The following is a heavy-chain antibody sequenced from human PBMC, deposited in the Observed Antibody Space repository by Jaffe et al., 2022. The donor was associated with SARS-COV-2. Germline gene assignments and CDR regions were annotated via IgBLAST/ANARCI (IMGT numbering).Heavy chain of an antibody. CDR1: GFTFSSYA. D-gene: IGHD1-26*01. CDR2: ISGSGGST. CDR3: AKGSAFGMVGASGYYGMDV. Sequence: EVQLLESGGGLVQPGGSLRLSCAASGFTFSSYAMSWVRQAPGKGLEWVSAISGSGGSTYYADSVKGRFTISRDNSKNTLYLQMNSLRAEDTAVYYCAKGSAFGMVGASGYYGMDVWGQGTTVTVSS. V-gene: IGHV3-23*01. J-gene: IGHJ6*02.